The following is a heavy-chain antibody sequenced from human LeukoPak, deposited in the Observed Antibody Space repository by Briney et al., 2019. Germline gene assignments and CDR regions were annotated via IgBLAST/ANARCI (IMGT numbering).Heavy chain of an antibody. CDR1: GFTFSIYS. V-gene: IGHV3-21*01. CDR3: ARQDYDFWSGPNKNWFDP. J-gene: IGHJ5*02. Sequence: SGGSLRLSCAASGFTFSIYSMNWVRQAPGKGLEWVSSISSSSSYIYYADSVKGRFTISRDNAKNSLYLQMNSLRAEDTAVYYCARQDYDFWSGPNKNWFDPWGQGTLVTVSS. CDR2: ISSSSSYI. D-gene: IGHD3-3*01.